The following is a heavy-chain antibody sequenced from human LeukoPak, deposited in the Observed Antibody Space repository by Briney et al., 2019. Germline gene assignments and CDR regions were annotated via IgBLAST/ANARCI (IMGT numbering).Heavy chain of an antibody. CDR1: GGSISSGGYY. J-gene: IGHJ5*02. CDR3: AREKGHSGYDP. CDR2: IYYSGST. Sequence: PSETLSLTCTVSGGSISSGGYYWSWIRQHPGKGLEWIGYIYYSGSTYYNPSLKSRVTISVDTSKNQFSLKLGSVTAADTAVYYCAREKGHSGYDPWGQGTLVTVSS. D-gene: IGHD5-12*01. V-gene: IGHV4-31*03.